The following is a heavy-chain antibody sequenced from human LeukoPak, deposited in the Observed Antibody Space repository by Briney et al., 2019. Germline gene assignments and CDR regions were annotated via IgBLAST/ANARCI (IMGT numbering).Heavy chain of an antibody. V-gene: IGHV3-48*01. CDR3: AKGDIVVVPAANFDY. CDR2: ITSSSSTM. D-gene: IGHD2-2*01. Sequence: GGSLRLSCAASGFPFSSYSMNWVRQAPGKGLEWVSYITSSSSTMYYADAVKGRFTISRDNSKNTLYLQMNSLRAEDTAVYYCAKGDIVVVPAANFDYWGQGTLVTVSS. CDR1: GFPFSSYS. J-gene: IGHJ4*02.